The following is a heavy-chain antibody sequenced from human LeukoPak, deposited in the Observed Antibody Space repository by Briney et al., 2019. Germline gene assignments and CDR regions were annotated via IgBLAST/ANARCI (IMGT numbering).Heavy chain of an antibody. D-gene: IGHD6-19*01. CDR3: AKDMGAFVAVAGIVDY. J-gene: IGHJ4*02. CDR2: ISGSGGST. CDR1: GFTFSSYA. V-gene: IGHV3-23*01. Sequence: GGSLRLSCAASGFTFSSYAMSWVRQAPGKGLEWVSAISGSGGSTYYADSVKGRFTISRDNSKNTLYLQMNSLRAEDTAVYYCAKDMGAFVAVAGIVDYWGQGTLVTVSS.